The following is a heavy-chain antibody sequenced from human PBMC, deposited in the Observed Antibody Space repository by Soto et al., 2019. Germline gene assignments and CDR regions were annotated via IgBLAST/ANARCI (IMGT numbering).Heavy chain of an antibody. Sequence: QVQLVQSGAEVKKPGASVKVSCKASGYTFTSYGISWVRQAPGQGLEWMGWISAYNGNTNYAQKLQGRVTMTTDTYTSTAYMELRSLRSDDTAVYYCARRYFALGYYYYGMDVWGQGTTVTVSS. CDR1: GYTFTSYG. J-gene: IGHJ6*02. V-gene: IGHV1-18*01. CDR3: ARRYFALGYYYYGMDV. D-gene: IGHD3-9*01. CDR2: ISAYNGNT.